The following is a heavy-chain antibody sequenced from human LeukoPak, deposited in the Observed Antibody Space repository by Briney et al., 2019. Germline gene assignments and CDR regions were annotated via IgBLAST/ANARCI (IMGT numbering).Heavy chain of an antibody. J-gene: IGHJ6*02. CDR1: GYTLTSYS. CDR2: FNAGNGNT. Sequence: GASVKVSCKASGYTLTSYSMHWVRQAPGQRHERMGWFNAGNGNTKYSQKFQGRVTITRDTSASTAYMELSSLRSEDTAVYYCARDQPYGGISYYYYGMDVWGQGTTVTVSS. V-gene: IGHV1-3*01. D-gene: IGHD3-16*01. CDR3: ARDQPYGGISYYYYGMDV.